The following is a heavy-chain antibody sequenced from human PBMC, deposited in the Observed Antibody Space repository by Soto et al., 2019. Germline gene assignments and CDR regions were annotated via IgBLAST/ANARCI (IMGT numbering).Heavy chain of an antibody. CDR1: GGTFSNDI. Sequence: QVQLVQSGAEVKKPGSSVKVSCKASGGTFSNDIISWVRQAPGQGLDWMGTIIPIFGTLNYAQKFQGRVTITADKSTSPAYMELSSLRSEDTAVYYCASGTLYGSGSYPVDYWGQGTLVTVSS. D-gene: IGHD3-10*01. CDR3: ASGTLYGSGSYPVDY. J-gene: IGHJ4*02. CDR2: IIPIFGTL. V-gene: IGHV1-69*08.